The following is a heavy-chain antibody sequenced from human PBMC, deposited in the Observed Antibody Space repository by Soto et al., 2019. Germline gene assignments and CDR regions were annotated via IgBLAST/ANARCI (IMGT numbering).Heavy chain of an antibody. Sequence: QVNLVQSGAEVKKPGSSVKVSCKASGDSFSSLSLNWVRQAPGQGLEWVGGIIPVVGTGTYAQKFQDRVTMTADKSTSTVYMELTSLTSEDTAVYYCAREIEPMGGPFDFWGQGTLVTVSS. CDR2: IIPVVGTG. V-gene: IGHV1-69*06. J-gene: IGHJ4*02. CDR3: AREIEPMGGPFDF. D-gene: IGHD2-15*01. CDR1: GDSFSSLS.